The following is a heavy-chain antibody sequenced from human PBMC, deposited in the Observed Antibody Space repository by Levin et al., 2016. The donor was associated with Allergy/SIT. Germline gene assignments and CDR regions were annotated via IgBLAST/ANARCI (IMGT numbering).Heavy chain of an antibody. D-gene: IGHD1-1*01. Sequence: WIRQPPGKALEWLALIYWDDDKRYSPSLKSRLTITKDTSKNQVVLTMTNMDPVDTATYYCAHSTLDWNALMGTYYYYGMDVWGQGTTVTVSS. V-gene: IGHV2-5*02. CDR3: AHSTLDWNALMGTYYYYGMDV. CDR2: IYWDDDK. J-gene: IGHJ6*02.